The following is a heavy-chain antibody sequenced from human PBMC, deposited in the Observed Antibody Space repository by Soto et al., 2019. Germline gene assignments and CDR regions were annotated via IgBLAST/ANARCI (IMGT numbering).Heavy chain of an antibody. V-gene: IGHV4-34*01. CDR2: INHSGIT. Sequence: SETLSLTCAVYGGSFSGYYWSWIRQPPGKGLEWLGEINHSGITDYNPSLKSRITISIDTSKKQFSLKLNSVTAADTAVYYCAIGPRMWLAGGGYWGQGTQVTVYS. CDR1: GGSFSGYY. CDR3: AIGPRMWLAGGGY. J-gene: IGHJ4*02. D-gene: IGHD6-19*01.